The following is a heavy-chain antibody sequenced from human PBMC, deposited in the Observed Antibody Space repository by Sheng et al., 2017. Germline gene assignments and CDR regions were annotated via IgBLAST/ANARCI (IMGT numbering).Heavy chain of an antibody. CDR1: GFTFSSYG. CDR2: IWYDGSNK. D-gene: IGHD2-15*01. CDR3: ARDYACSGGSCSHGMDV. Sequence: QVQLVESGGGVVQPGRSLRLSCAASGFTFSSYGMHWVRQAPGKGLEWVAVIWYDGSNKYYADSVKGRFTISRDNSKNTLYLQMNSLRAEDTAVYYCARDYACSGGSCSHGMDVWGQGTTVTVSS. J-gene: IGHJ6*02. V-gene: IGHV3-33*01.